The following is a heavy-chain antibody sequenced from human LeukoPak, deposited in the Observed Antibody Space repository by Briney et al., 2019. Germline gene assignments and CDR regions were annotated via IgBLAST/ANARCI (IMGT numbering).Heavy chain of an antibody. CDR1: GFSLSGYW. CDR2: NNGDGSTT. V-gene: IGHV3-74*01. D-gene: IGHD2-15*01. CDR3: ARDPRNVGLAP. Sequence: GGSLRLSCVASGFSLSGYWMYRVRQAPGKGLMYISRNNGDGSTTNYADVVKGRFTMSRDNVKNTLYLQMNSLRVEDTAVYYCARDPRNVGLAPWGQGTLVTVSS. J-gene: IGHJ5*02.